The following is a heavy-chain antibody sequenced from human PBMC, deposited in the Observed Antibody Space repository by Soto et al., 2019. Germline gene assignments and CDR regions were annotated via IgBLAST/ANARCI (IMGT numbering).Heavy chain of an antibody. CDR2: ITWNGGNS. J-gene: IGHJ6*02. Sequence: PWWSPRLSCAASGFRFDDYNIHWVRQAPGKGLEWVSLITWNGGNSYYADSVKGRFTISRDGTTESVSLQMTSLKREDTGLYFCARETLSYGSALDVWGQGTTVTVSS. V-gene: IGHV3-43*01. D-gene: IGHD3-16*01. CDR1: GFRFDDYN. CDR3: ARETLSYGSALDV.